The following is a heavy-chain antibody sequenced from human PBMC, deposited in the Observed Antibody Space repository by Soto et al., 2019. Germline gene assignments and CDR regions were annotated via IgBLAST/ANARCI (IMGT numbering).Heavy chain of an antibody. J-gene: IGHJ6*02. CDR1: GYIFTGYY. CDR3: ARQGFLGWLLGEDYYFYGMDV. V-gene: IGHV1-2*02. CDR2: INPNSGGT. Sequence: ASVKVSCKASGYIFTGYYMHWVRQAPGQGLEWMGWINPNSGGTNYAQKFQGRVTMTRDASISTAYMELSSLRSDDTAVYYCARQGFLGWLLGEDYYFYGMDVWGQGTTVTVSS. D-gene: IGHD3-3*01.